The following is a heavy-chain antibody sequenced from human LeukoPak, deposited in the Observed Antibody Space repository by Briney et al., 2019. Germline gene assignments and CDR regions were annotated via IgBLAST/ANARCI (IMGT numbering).Heavy chain of an antibody. D-gene: IGHD6-13*01. CDR2: ISIRGDTI. CDR1: GFTFSDYY. V-gene: IGHV3-11*01. J-gene: IGHJ3*02. Sequence: GGSLRLSCAASGFTFSDYYMSWIRQAPGKGLEWVSFISIRGDTIFYTDSVKGRFTISRDNAKNSMYLQMNSLRVEDTAVYYCARGSRRYSTTWYPDDAFDIWGQGTMVTVSS. CDR3: ARGSRRYSTTWYPDDAFDI.